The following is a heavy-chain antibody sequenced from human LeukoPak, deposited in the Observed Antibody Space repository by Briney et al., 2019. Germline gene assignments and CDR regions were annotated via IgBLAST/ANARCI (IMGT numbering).Heavy chain of an antibody. CDR2: INHSGST. Sequence: SETLSLTCAVYGGSFSGYYWSWIRQPPGKGLEWIGEINHSGSTNYNPSLKSRVTISVDTSKNQFSLKLSFVTAADTAVYYCARGPRNYDLRGVINYWGQGTLVTVSS. D-gene: IGHD3-10*01. CDR3: ARGPRNYDLRGVINY. J-gene: IGHJ4*02. V-gene: IGHV4-34*01. CDR1: GGSFSGYY.